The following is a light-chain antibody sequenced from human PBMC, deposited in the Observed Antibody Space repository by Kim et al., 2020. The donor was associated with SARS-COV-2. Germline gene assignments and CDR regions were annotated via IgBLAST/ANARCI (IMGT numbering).Light chain of an antibody. V-gene: IGKV1-39*01. CDR3: QQSYSSPRR. J-gene: IGKJ1*01. Sequence: DIQMTQSPSSLSASVGDRVTISCRASERISTFLNWYQQKPGKAPNLLIYAASSLHRGVPSRFSGSGSGTDFTLTISSLQPEDFATYYCQQSYSSPRRFGQGTKVDIK. CDR2: AAS. CDR1: ERISTF.